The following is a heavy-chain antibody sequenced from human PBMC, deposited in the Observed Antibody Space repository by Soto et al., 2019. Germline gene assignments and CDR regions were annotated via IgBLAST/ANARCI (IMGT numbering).Heavy chain of an antibody. J-gene: IGHJ6*02. CDR2: IYYSGST. V-gene: IGHV4-59*01. Sequence: PSETLSLTCTVYGGSISSYYWSWIRQPPGKGLEWIGYIYYSGSTNYNPSLKSRVTISVDTSKNQFSLKLSSVTAADTAVYYCARDYYGSGSRIQLSYGMDVWGQGTTVTVSS. CDR3: ARDYYGSGSRIQLSYGMDV. CDR1: GGSISSYY. D-gene: IGHD3-10*01.